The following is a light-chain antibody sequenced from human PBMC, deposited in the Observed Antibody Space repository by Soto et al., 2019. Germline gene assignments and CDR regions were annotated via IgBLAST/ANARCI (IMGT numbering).Light chain of an antibody. J-gene: IGKJ2*01. CDR2: SAS. CDR1: QSISSN. CDR3: QQYNNWPPMYT. V-gene: IGKV3-15*01. Sequence: EIVMTQSPATLSVSPGERVTLSCRASQSISSNLAWYQQKPGQAPRLLIYSASTRVTGIPARFSGSGSGTDYTLTIISLQSEDLSVYYCQQYNNWPPMYTFGQGTKLEMK.